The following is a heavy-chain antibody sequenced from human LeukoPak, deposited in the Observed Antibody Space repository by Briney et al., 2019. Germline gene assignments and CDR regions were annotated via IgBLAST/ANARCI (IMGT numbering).Heavy chain of an antibody. Sequence: ASVKVSCKASGYTFTSYDINWVRQATGQGLEWMGWMNPSSGNTGYAQKFQGRVTMTRNTSISTAYVELSSLRSEDTAVYYCARRAFYSSGWYPWFDPWGQGTLVTVSS. V-gene: IGHV1-8*01. CDR3: ARRAFYSSGWYPWFDP. J-gene: IGHJ5*02. CDR1: GYTFTSYD. CDR2: MNPSSGNT. D-gene: IGHD6-19*01.